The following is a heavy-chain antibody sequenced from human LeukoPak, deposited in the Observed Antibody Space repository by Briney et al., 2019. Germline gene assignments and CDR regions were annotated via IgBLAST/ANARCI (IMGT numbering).Heavy chain of an antibody. Sequence: ASVKVSCKTSGYPFTNYGITWVRQAPGQGLEWMGWTSAYNGNTNYAQKLQGRVTLTTDTSTSTAYMDLRSLRSDDTAVYYCARVDAREPITIFVPTRGNWFDPWGQGTLVTVSS. CDR1: GYPFTNYG. D-gene: IGHD3-3*01. V-gene: IGHV1-18*01. CDR2: TSAYNGNT. CDR3: ARVDAREPITIFVPTRGNWFDP. J-gene: IGHJ5*02.